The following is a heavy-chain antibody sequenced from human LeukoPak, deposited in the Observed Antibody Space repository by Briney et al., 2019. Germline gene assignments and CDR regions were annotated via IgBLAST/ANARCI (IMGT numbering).Heavy chain of an antibody. J-gene: IGHJ4*02. CDR1: GGTFSSYA. V-gene: IGHV1-69*05. D-gene: IGHD3-22*01. CDR2: IIPIFGTA. CDR3: VILPAYDSSGTNFDY. Sequence: ASVKVSCKASGGTFSSYAISWVRQAPGQGLELMGRIIPIFGTANYAQKFQGRVTITTDESTSTAYMELSSLRSEDTAVYYCVILPAYDSSGTNFDYWGQGTLVTVSS.